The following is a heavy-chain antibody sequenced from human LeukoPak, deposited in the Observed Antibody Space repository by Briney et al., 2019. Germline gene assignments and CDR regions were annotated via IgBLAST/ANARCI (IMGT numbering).Heavy chain of an antibody. CDR3: AKGADYSTYVHFDY. CDR1: GFTVSSNY. D-gene: IGHD6-13*01. Sequence: PGGSLRLSCAASGFTVSSNYMSWVRQAPGKGLEWASAISGSGGSTYYADSVKGRFTISRDNSKNTLYLQMNSLRAEDTAVYYCAKGADYSTYVHFDYWGQGTLVTVSS. CDR2: ISGSGGST. V-gene: IGHV3-23*01. J-gene: IGHJ4*02.